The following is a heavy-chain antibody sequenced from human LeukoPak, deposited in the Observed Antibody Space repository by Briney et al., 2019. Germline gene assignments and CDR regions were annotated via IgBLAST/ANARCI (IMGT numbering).Heavy chain of an antibody. CDR2: IKSKKDGETI. CDR3: ATGAPSGGGYFDY. D-gene: IGHD2-15*01. V-gene: IGHV3-15*01. CDR1: GFTFSNVW. J-gene: IGHJ4*02. Sequence: GGSLRLSCGASGFTFSNVWMSWVRQAPGKGLEWVGRIKSKKDGETIDYAAPAKGRFSISRDDSITTLYLQMNSLKTEDTAVYYCATGAPSGGGYFDYWGQGTLVTVSS.